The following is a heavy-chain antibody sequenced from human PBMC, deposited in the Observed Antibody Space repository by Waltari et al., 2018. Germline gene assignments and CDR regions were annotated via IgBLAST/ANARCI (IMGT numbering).Heavy chain of an antibody. J-gene: IGHJ3*02. D-gene: IGHD3-10*01. CDR2: ISGSGGST. V-gene: IGHV3-23*04. Sequence: EVQLVESGGGLVQPGGSLRLSCAASGFTFSSYAMSWVRQAPGKGLEWVSAISGSGGSTSSSESVKGRFTISRDNSNNTLYLQMNSLRAEDTAVYYCAKRFGAFDIWGQGTMVTVSS. CDR3: AKRFGAFDI. CDR1: GFTFSSYA.